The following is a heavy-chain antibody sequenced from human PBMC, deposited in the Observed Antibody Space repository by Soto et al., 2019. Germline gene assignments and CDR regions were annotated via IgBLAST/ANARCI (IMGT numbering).Heavy chain of an antibody. Sequence: SATLAITGVGSGGPISSGGYSWTWIRQPPGRGLEWIGYISQSGSADYNPSLKSRVTISVDTSKNQFSLRLSSVTAADTAVYYCARDRNGLGGIDFWGQGILVTVSS. CDR1: GGPISSGGYS. V-gene: IGHV4-30-2*01. CDR2: ISQSGSA. D-gene: IGHD1-1*01. J-gene: IGHJ4*02. CDR3: ARDRNGLGGIDF.